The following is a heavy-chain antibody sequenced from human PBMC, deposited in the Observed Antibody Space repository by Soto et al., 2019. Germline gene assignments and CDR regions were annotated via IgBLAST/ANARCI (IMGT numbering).Heavy chain of an antibody. D-gene: IGHD6-13*01. CDR3: AREKKRQLVPNWFDP. CDR1: GFTFSSYW. J-gene: IGHJ5*02. Sequence: PGGSLRLSCAASGFTFSSYWMHWVRQAPGKGLVWVSRINSDGSSTSYADSVKGRFTISRDNAKNTLYLQMNSLRAEDTAVYYCAREKKRQLVPNWFDPWGQGTLVTVSS. CDR2: INSDGSST. V-gene: IGHV3-74*01.